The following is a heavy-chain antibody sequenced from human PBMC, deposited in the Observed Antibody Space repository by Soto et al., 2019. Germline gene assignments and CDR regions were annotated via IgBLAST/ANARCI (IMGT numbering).Heavy chain of an antibody. Sequence: QVQLVQSGAEVKKPGSSVKVSCKASGGTFSSYAISWVRQAPGQGLEWMGGIIPIFGTANYAQKFQGRVTITADEATSRAYMELSSLRSEDTAVYYCAGDRTPLVAAAGTGYFDYWGQGTLVTVSS. CDR1: GGTFSSYA. J-gene: IGHJ4*02. CDR3: AGDRTPLVAAAGTGYFDY. CDR2: IIPIFGTA. D-gene: IGHD6-13*01. V-gene: IGHV1-69*01.